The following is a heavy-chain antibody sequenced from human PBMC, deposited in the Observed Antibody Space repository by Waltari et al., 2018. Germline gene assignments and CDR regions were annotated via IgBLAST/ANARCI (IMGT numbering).Heavy chain of an antibody. CDR2: IYYSGST. D-gene: IGHD1-7*01. CDR1: GGSISSYY. V-gene: IGHV4-59*01. CDR3: ARDRTTQGYFDL. J-gene: IGHJ2*01. Sequence: QVQLQESGPGLVKPSETLSLTCTVSGGSISSYYWSWIRQPPGKGLEWIGYIYYSGSTNYNPSLKSRVTISVDTSKNQFSLKLSSVTAADTAVYYCARDRTTQGYFDLWGRGTLVTVSS.